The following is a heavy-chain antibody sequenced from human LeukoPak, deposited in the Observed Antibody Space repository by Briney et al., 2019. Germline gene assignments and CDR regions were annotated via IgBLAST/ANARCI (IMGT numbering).Heavy chain of an antibody. CDR2: ISSSSSYI. J-gene: IGHJ3*02. Sequence: GGSLRLSCAASGFTVSSNYMSWVRQAPGKGLEWVSSISSSSSYIYYADSVKGRFTISRDNAKNSLYLQMNSLRAEDTAVYYCAKRAVAGIIDAFDIWGQGTMVTVSS. D-gene: IGHD6-19*01. CDR3: AKRAVAGIIDAFDI. CDR1: GFTVSSNY. V-gene: IGHV3-21*01.